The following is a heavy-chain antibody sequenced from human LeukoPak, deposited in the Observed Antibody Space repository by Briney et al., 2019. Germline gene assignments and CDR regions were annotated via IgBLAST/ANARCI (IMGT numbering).Heavy chain of an antibody. Sequence: ASVKVSCKASGYTFTGYYMHWVRQAPGQGLEWMGWINPNSGGTNYAQKFQGRVTMTRDTSISTAYMELSRLRSDDTAGYYCARSRDVDTAMASWGQGTLVTVSS. CDR2: INPNSGGT. CDR1: GYTFTGYY. J-gene: IGHJ4*02. V-gene: IGHV1-2*02. D-gene: IGHD5-18*01. CDR3: ARSRDVDTAMAS.